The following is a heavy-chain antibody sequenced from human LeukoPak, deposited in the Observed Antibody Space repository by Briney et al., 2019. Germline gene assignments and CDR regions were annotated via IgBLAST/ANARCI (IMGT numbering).Heavy chain of an antibody. CDR3: AKERVECSSSAAYFDY. D-gene: IGHD6-6*01. V-gene: IGHV3-23*01. CDR2: ISGSGGST. Sequence: GGSLRLSCAASGFTFSSYAMSWVRQAPGKGLEWVSAISGSGGSTYYADSVKGRFTISRDNSKNTLYLQMNSLRAEDTAVYYCAKERVECSSSAAYFDYWGQGTLVTVSS. CDR1: GFTFSSYA. J-gene: IGHJ4*02.